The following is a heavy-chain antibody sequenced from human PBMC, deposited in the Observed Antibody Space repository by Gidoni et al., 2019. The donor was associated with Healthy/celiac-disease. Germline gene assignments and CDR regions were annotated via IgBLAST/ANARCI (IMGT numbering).Heavy chain of an antibody. CDR1: GYTFTSYY. D-gene: IGHD2-2*01. CDR2: INPSGGST. J-gene: IGHJ6*02. CDR3: AREALLIVVVPAAITHGMDV. V-gene: IGHV1-46*01. Sequence: QVQLVQSGAEVKKPGASVKVSCKASGYTFTSYYLPWVRQPPGQGLEWMGIINPSGGSTSYAQKFQGRVTMTRDTSTSTVYMELSSLRSKDTAVYYCAREALLIVVVPAAITHGMDVWGQGTTVTVSS.